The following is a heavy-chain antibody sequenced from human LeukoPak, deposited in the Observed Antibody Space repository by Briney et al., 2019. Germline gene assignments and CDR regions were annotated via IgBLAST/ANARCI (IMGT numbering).Heavy chain of an antibody. CDR2: INAGNGNT. CDR3: ARDPLLWFGELLCYFDY. J-gene: IGHJ4*02. CDR1: GYTFTSYA. Sequence: GASVKVCCKASGYTFTSYAMHWVRQAPGQRLEWMGWINAGNGNTKYSQKFQGRVTITRDTSASTAYMELSSLRSEDTAVYYCARDPLLWFGELLCYFDYWGQGTLVTVSS. V-gene: IGHV1-3*01. D-gene: IGHD3-10*01.